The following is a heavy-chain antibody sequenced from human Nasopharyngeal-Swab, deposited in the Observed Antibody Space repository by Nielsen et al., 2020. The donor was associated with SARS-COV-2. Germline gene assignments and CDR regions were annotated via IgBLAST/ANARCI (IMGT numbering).Heavy chain of an antibody. V-gene: IGHV1-69*13. CDR3: ARDSDYGDYIGWFDP. D-gene: IGHD4-17*01. CDR1: GGTFRNYG. J-gene: IGHJ5*02. CDR2: VMPKFDTA. Sequence: SVKVSCKTSGGTFRNYGISWARQAPGQGLEWMGGVMPKFDTANYAQKFQDRVTITADESTSTVYLELISLTSDDTAIYYCARDSDYGDYIGWFDPWGQGTLVTVSS.